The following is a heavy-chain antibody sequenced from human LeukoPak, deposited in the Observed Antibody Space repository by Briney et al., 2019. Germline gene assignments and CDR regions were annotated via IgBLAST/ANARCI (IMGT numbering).Heavy chain of an antibody. Sequence: GGSLRLSCAASGFTFSNYAMTWVRQAPGKGLEWVAGISGTGGSIGYADSVKGRFTISRDNAKNSLYLQMNSLRAEDTALYYCAKSGGYSYGGYDYWGQGTLVTVSS. J-gene: IGHJ4*02. D-gene: IGHD5-18*01. CDR3: AKSGGYSYGGYDY. V-gene: IGHV3-9*01. CDR2: ISGTGGSI. CDR1: GFTFSNYA.